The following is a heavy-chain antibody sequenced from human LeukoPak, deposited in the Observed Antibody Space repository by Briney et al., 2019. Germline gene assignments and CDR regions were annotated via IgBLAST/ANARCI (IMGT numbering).Heavy chain of an antibody. CDR3: AREWNYVIDS. V-gene: IGHV4-59*01. D-gene: IGHD1-7*01. Sequence: SETLSLTCTVSGGSISSYYWSWIRQPPGKGLEWIGYIYYSGSTTYNPSLKSRVTISVDTSKNQFSVKLSSVTAADTAVYYCAREWNYVIDSWGQGTQVTVSS. CDR1: GGSISSYY. CDR2: IYYSGST. J-gene: IGHJ5*01.